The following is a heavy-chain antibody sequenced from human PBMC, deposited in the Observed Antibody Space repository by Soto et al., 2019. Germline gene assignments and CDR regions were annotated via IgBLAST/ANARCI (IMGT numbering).Heavy chain of an antibody. V-gene: IGHV2-26*04. CDR2: IFSNDKK. D-gene: IGHD6-13*01. CDR3: ASTYSTSWYWFDP. CDR1: GFSLSNAGLG. J-gene: IGHJ5*02. Sequence: QVTVKESGPVLVKPTETLTLTCTVSGFSLSNAGLGVSWIRQPPGKALEWLAHIFSNDKKSYSTSLKSRLTLSKDTSKSQVVLTMTNMDPVDTATYYCASTYSTSWYWFDPWGQGTLVTVSS.